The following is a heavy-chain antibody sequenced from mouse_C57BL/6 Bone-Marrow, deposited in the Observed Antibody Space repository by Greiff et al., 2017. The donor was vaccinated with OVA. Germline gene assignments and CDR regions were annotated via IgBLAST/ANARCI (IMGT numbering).Heavy chain of an antibody. CDR3: ARRGNYYGSSLDY. CDR1: GYTFTSYW. D-gene: IGHD1-1*01. CDR2: IDPSDSET. Sequence: QVQLQQPGAELVRPGSSVKLSCKASGYTFTSYWMHWVKQRPIQGLEWIGNIDPSDSETHYNQKFKDKATLTVDKSSSTAYMQLSSLTSEDSAVYYCARRGNYYGSSLDYWGQGTTLTVSS. V-gene: IGHV1-52*01. J-gene: IGHJ2*01.